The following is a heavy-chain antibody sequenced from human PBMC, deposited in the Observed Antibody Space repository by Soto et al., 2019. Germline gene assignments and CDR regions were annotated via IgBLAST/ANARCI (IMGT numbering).Heavy chain of an antibody. V-gene: IGHV4-30-4*01. J-gene: IGHJ6*02. D-gene: IGHD1-26*01. CDR1: GGSISSGDYY. CDR3: ARAEGYLGGGYYYYYGMDV. CDR2: IYYSGST. Sequence: QVQLQESGPGLVKPSQTLSLTCTVSGGSISSGDYYWSWIRQPPGKGLEWIGYIYYSGSTYYNPSLESRVTISVDTSKNQFSLHLSSVTAADTAVYYCARAEGYLGGGYYYYYGMDVWGQGTTVTVSS.